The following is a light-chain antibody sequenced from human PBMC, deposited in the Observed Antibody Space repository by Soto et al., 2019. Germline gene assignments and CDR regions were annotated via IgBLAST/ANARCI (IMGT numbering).Light chain of an antibody. CDR1: QSVINY. CDR2: GAS. V-gene: IGKV3-15*01. CDR3: QHYNNWPPDT. Sequence: IMLTQSPATQSLTPGERATLPCRASQSVINYLAWYQQEPGQSPRLLIYGASTRATAIPPRFSGTGSGTDFTLTISSLQSEDFAVYYCQHYNNWPPDTLGQGSKVAIK. J-gene: IGKJ2*01.